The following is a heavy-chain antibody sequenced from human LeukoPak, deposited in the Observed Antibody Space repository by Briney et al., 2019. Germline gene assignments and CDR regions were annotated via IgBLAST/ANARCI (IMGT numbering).Heavy chain of an antibody. J-gene: IGHJ4*02. V-gene: IGHV3-23*01. CDR1: GFSFDTYA. CDR2: ISDTGRKR. D-gene: IGHD2-21*02. Sequence: GGSLRLSCVASGFSFDTYAMSWVRQAPAKGLEWVSGISDTGRKRYYTDSVKGRFTISRDNSKNTPHLQMNSLRAKDTALYFCAKDHDNGDYYYYFDSWGQGTLVTVSS. CDR3: AKDHDNGDYYYYFDS.